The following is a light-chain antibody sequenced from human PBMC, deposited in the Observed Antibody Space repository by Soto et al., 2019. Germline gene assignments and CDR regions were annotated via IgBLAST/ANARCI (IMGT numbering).Light chain of an antibody. CDR2: DV. CDR1: SSDVGGSIY. CDR3: NSYASSGTVV. V-gene: IGLV2-14*01. J-gene: IGLJ3*02. Sequence: QSALTQPASVSGWPGQSITIYCTGTSSDVGGSIYVSWYQLSPGKAPKLLIYDVDRPAGVSNRFSGSKAGNTASLTISGLQAADEADYYCNSYASSGTVVFGGGTKLTVL.